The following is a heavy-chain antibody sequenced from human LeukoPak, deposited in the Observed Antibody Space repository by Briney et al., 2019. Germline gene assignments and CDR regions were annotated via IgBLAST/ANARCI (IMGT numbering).Heavy chain of an antibody. CDR3: ARGRYSSGWYKEKTWFDP. D-gene: IGHD6-19*01. CDR2: IYHTGNT. Sequence: PSQTLSLTCTVSGVSLSRGGYSWTWIRQPPRRGLEWIGDIYHTGNTNYDPSLKSRFTISVDASKNQVSLRLTSVTAADTAVYSCARGRYSSGWYKEKTWFDPWGQGILVTVSS. CDR1: GVSLSRGGYS. J-gene: IGHJ5*02. V-gene: IGHV4-30-4*07.